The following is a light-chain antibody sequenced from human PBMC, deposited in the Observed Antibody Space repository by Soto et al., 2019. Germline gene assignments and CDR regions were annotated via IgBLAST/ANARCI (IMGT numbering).Light chain of an antibody. CDR3: SSYTSSSTPYV. Sequence: QSALTQPGSLSGSPGQSITLSCTGNSSDVGGYKYVSWYQQHPVKAPKLMIYDVTNRPSGVSDRFSGSKSGNTASLTISGLQAEDEADYHCSSYTSSSTPYVFGTGTKGTVL. J-gene: IGLJ1*01. CDR2: DVT. CDR1: SSDVGGYKY. V-gene: IGLV2-14*01.